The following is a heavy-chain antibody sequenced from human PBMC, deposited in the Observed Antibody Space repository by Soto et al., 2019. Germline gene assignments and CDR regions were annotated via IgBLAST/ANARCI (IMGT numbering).Heavy chain of an antibody. CDR1: GFTFSNDW. CDR2: VNRDGSRT. V-gene: IGHV3-74*01. Sequence: EVQLVESGGGLVQPVGSLRLSCAASGFTFSNDWMHWVRQAPGKGLVWVSRVNRDGSRTNYADSVKGRFTISRDNAKNTLYLQMTSLRVEDTAIYFCARGRSGLYASDYWGQGTLVTVSS. D-gene: IGHD6-19*01. CDR3: ARGRSGLYASDY. J-gene: IGHJ4*02.